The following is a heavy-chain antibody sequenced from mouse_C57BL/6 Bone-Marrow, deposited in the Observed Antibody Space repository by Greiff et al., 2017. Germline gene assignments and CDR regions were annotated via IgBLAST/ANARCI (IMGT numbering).Heavy chain of an antibody. CDR3: ARAYGSSLAWFAY. V-gene: IGHV5-6*01. CDR2: ISSGGSYT. Sequence: EVKVVESGGDLVKPGGSLKLSCAASGFTFSSYGMSWVRQTPDKRLEWVATISSGGSYTYYPDSVKGRFTISRDNAKNTLYLQMSSLKSEDTAMYYCARAYGSSLAWFAYWGQGTLVTVSA. J-gene: IGHJ3*01. D-gene: IGHD1-1*01. CDR1: GFTFSSYG.